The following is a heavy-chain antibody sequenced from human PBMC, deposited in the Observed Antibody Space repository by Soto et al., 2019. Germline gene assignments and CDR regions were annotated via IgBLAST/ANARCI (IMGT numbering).Heavy chain of an antibody. D-gene: IGHD6-19*01. CDR3: ARIRNTRGSGWYYFDY. CDR2: IDWGDEK. Sequence: ESGPTLVNPTQTLTLTCTFSAFSLSTGGVGVGWIRQPPGKALEWLALIDWGDEKYYSTSLKTRLTISKDTSKNQVVLTMTNMDPVDTATYYCARIRNTRGSGWYYFDYWGQGTLVTVSS. V-gene: IGHV2-70*01. J-gene: IGHJ4*02. CDR1: AFSLSTGGVG.